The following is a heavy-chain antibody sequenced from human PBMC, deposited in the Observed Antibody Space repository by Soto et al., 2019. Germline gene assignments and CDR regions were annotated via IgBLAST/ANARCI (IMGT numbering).Heavy chain of an antibody. D-gene: IGHD4-17*01. Sequence: EVHLLESGGGLVQPGGSLRLSCTASGFTFSSFAMTWGRQAPGRGLEGVSGFTARGGRTFYADSVKGRFTISRYNSRSTLYLQMNSLRAEDTAVYYCAKDTRYADYVRWFDPWGKGNLVTVSS. CDR3: AKDTRYADYVRWFDP. V-gene: IGHV3-23*01. CDR1: GFTFSSFA. J-gene: IGHJ5*02. CDR2: FTARGGRT.